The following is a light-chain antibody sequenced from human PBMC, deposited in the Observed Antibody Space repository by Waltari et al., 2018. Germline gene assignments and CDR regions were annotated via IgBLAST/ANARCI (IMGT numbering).Light chain of an antibody. CDR3: SSYTSSSTLV. V-gene: IGLV2-14*01. Sequence: QSALTQPASVSGSPGQSITISCTGTSSDVGGYNYASWYQQHPGKAPKLMIYEVSNRPSGVSHRFSGSKSGNTASLTISGLQAEDEADYYCSSYTSSSTLVFGGGTKLTVL. CDR2: EVS. J-gene: IGLJ2*01. CDR1: SSDVGGYNY.